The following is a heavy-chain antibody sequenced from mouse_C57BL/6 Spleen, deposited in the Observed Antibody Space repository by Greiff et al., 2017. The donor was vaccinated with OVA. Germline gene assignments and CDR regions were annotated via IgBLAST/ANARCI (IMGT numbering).Heavy chain of an antibody. Sequence: QVQLQQPGAELVRPGTSVKLSCKASGYTFTSYWMHWVKQRPGQGLEWIGEIDPSDSYTNYNQKFKGKATLTVDTTSSTAYMQLSSLKSEDSAVYYCARITTVGYFDVWGTGTTVTVSS. J-gene: IGHJ1*03. CDR2: IDPSDSYT. CDR1: GYTFTSYW. CDR3: ARITTVGYFDV. D-gene: IGHD1-1*01. V-gene: IGHV1-59*01.